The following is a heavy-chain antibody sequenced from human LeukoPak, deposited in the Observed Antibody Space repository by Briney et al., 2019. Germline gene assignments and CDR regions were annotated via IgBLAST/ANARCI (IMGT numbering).Heavy chain of an antibody. CDR3: ARGELRLEAFDI. CDR2: IYYRGST. D-gene: IGHD3-10*01. V-gene: IGHV4-39*01. CDR1: GGSISSSSYY. Sequence: SETLSLTCTVSGGSISSSSYYWGWIRQPPGKGLEWIGSIYYRGSTYYNPSLKSRVTISVDTSKNQFSLKLSSVTAADTAVYYCARGELRLEAFDIWGQGTMVTVSS. J-gene: IGHJ3*02.